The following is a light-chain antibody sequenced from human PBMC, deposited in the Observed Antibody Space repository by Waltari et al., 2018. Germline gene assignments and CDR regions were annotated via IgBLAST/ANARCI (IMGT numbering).Light chain of an antibody. Sequence: QSVLTQPASVSGSPGQSIPIPFTGTSTDVSSYHFVPCYQQHPGKAPKLIICNVSNRPSGVSNRFSGSKSGNTASLTISGLQAEDEADFYCSSFSSGSTPVVFGGGTMLTVL. CDR2: NVS. V-gene: IGLV2-14*03. CDR3: SSFSSGSTPVV. J-gene: IGLJ2*01. CDR1: STDVSSYHF.